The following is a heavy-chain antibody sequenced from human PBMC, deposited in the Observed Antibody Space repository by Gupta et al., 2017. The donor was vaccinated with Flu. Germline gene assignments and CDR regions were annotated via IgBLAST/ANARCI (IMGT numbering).Heavy chain of an antibody. J-gene: IGHJ4*02. CDR2: ISYDGGNI. Sequence: QVQLVESGGGVVQPGRSLRLSCAPSGFTFRSHGMHWVRQTPGKGLEWVAVISYDGGNIYYADFVKGRFTISRDNSKNTLNLQMNSLRTEDTAVYYCAKDSGSAWYGMGDYWGQGTLVTVSS. CDR1: GFTFRSHG. V-gene: IGHV3-30*18. CDR3: AKDSGSAWYGMGDY. D-gene: IGHD6-19*01.